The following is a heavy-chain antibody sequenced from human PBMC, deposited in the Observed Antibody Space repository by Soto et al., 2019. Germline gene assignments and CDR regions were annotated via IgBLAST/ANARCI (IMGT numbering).Heavy chain of an antibody. V-gene: IGHV4-59*08. CDR1: GGAISSSY. CDR3: ARQVWGYGTWFDP. J-gene: IGHJ5*02. CDR2: IYYSGST. Sequence: PSETLSLTCTVSGGAISSSYWSWIRQPPGKGLEWIGYIYYSGSTNYNPSLKSRVTISVDTSKNQFSLKLSSVTAADTAVYYCARQVWGYGTWFDPWGQGTLVTVSS. D-gene: IGHD5-18*01.